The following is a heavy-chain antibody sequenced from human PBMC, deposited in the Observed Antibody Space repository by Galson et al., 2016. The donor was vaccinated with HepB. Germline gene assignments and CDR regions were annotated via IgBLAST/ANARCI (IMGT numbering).Heavy chain of an antibody. D-gene: IGHD2-2*01. J-gene: IGHJ3*02. CDR3: ARRSIVVVPAAKGGADAFDI. CDR1: GYTAYSFSNYW. CDR2: IYPGDSDT. Sequence: QSGAEVTKPGASLKISCKGSGYTAYSFSNYWIGWVRQMPGKGLEWRGIIYPGDSDTRYSPSFQGQVTISVDKSISTAYLQWSSLKASDTAMYYCARRSIVVVPAAKGGADAFDIWGQGTMVTVSS. V-gene: IGHV5-51*01.